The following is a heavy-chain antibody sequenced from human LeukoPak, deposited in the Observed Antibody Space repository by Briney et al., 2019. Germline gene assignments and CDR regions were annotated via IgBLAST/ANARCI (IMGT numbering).Heavy chain of an antibody. D-gene: IGHD2-15*01. CDR2: VSSDGATT. J-gene: IGHJ4*02. CDR3: ARAVGGLLDY. Sequence: VGSLRLSCAVSGFTLSNYWIHWVRQAPGTGLVWVSLVSSDGATTTYADSVKGRFTISRDNVKSTVYLQMSSLRAEDTAVYYCARAVGGLLDYWGQGTLVTVS. V-gene: IGHV3-74*01. CDR1: GFTLSNYW.